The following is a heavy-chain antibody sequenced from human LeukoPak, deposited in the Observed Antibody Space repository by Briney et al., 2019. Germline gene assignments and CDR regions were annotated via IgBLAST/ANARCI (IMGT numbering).Heavy chain of an antibody. CDR3: ARDRGPYDSSGYPSFDN. V-gene: IGHV1-18*01. J-gene: IGHJ4*02. CDR1: GYTFTSYG. D-gene: IGHD3-22*01. CDR2: ISAYNGNT. Sequence: GASVKVSCKASGYTFTSYGISWVRQAPGQRLEWMGWISAYNGNTNYAQKLQGRVTMTTDTSTSTAYMELRSLRSDDTAVYYCARDRGPYDSSGYPSFDNWGQGTLVTVSS.